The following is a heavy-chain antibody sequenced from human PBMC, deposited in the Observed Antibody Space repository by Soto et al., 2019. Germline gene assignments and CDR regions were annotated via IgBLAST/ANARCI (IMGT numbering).Heavy chain of an antibody. D-gene: IGHD2-15*01. CDR1: GGSISSGGYY. CDR3: ARVLSSKHGGYFDY. Sequence: SETLSLTCTVSGGSISSGGYYGSGIARHPGKGLEWIGYIYYSGSTYYNPSLKSRVTISVDTSKNQFSLKLSSVTAADTAVYYCARVLSSKHGGYFDYWGQGTLVTVSS. J-gene: IGHJ4*02. CDR2: IYYSGST. V-gene: IGHV4-31*03.